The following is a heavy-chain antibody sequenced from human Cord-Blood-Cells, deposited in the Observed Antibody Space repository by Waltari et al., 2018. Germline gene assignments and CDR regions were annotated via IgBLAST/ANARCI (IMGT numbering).Heavy chain of an antibody. CDR2: INHSGST. D-gene: IGHD1-26*01. Sequence: QVQLQQCGAGLLKPSETLSLTCAVYGGSFSGYYWSWIRQPPGKGLEWIGEINHSGSTNYNPSLKSRVTISVDTSKNQFSLKLSSVTAADTAVYYCATRYSGSYYAFDIWGQGTMVTVSS. CDR3: ATRYSGSYYAFDI. J-gene: IGHJ3*02. CDR1: GGSFSGYY. V-gene: IGHV4-34*01.